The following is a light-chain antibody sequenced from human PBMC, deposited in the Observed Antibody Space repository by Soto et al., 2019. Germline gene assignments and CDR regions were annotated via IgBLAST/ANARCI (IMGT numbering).Light chain of an antibody. Sequence: EIVMTQSPATLSVSPGERATISCRASQSVASNLAWYQQKPGQAPRLLIYGAFIRATGIPARFSGSGSGTEFTLTISSLQSEDLAVYYCQQYNNWLTFGGGTKVEIK. CDR2: GAF. J-gene: IGKJ4*01. CDR1: QSVASN. V-gene: IGKV3D-15*01. CDR3: QQYNNWLT.